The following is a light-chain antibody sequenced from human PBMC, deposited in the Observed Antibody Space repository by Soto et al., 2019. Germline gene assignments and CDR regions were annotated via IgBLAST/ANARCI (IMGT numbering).Light chain of an antibody. V-gene: IGKV1-5*03. CDR2: KAS. Sequence: DIHMTQSPSTLAASVGDRLSITCRASQSISSWLAWYQQKPGKAPKLLIYKASSLESGVPSRFSGSGSGTDFTLTIWRLEPEDFALYYCQQYGDSPITFGQGTRLEIK. CDR1: QSISSW. J-gene: IGKJ5*01. CDR3: QQYGDSPIT.